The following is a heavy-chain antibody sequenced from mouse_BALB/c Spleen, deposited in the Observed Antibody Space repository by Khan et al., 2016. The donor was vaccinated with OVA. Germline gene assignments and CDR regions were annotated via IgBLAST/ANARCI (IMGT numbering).Heavy chain of an antibody. CDR1: GFNINDYY. CDR3: GTMFTFAY. D-gene: IGHD2-14*01. V-gene: IGHV14-4*02. Sequence: VQLQQSGAELVRSGASVKLSCTASGFNINDYYMHWVKQSPEQGLEWIGWIDHENGDTDYAPKFQGKATMTVDTSSNTAYLQLGSLTSEDSAVYYCGTMFTFAYWGQGTLVTVSA. CDR2: IDHENGDT. J-gene: IGHJ3*01.